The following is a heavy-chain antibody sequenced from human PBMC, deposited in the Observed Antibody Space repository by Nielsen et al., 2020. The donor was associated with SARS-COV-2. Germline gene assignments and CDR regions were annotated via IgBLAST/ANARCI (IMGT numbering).Heavy chain of an antibody. CDR2: ISWNSGSI. Sequence: SLKISCAASGFTFDDYAMHWVRQAPGKGLEWVSGISWNSGSIGYADSVKGRFTISRDNAKNSLYLQMNSLRAEDTALYYCAKEEYIAAAGTGGTGSYAFDIWGQGTMVTVSS. V-gene: IGHV3-9*01. CDR3: AKEEYIAAAGTGGTGSYAFDI. CDR1: GFTFDDYA. D-gene: IGHD6-13*01. J-gene: IGHJ3*02.